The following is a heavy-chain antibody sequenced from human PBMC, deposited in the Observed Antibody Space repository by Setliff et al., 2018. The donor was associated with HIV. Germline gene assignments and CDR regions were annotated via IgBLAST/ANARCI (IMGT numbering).Heavy chain of an antibody. V-gene: IGHV3-30*04. CDR3: ARSPTRRVGQNSWGLPSYYYYYMDV. J-gene: IGHJ6*03. D-gene: IGHD3-10*01. CDR1: GFTFSSYA. CDR2: IPYDGSNK. Sequence: GGSLRLSCAASGFTFSSYAMHWVRQAPGKGLEWVAVIPYDGSNKYYADSGKGRFTISGDNSKNTLYLQMNSLRAEDTAVYYCARSPTRRVGQNSWGLPSYYYYYMDVWGKGTTVTVSS.